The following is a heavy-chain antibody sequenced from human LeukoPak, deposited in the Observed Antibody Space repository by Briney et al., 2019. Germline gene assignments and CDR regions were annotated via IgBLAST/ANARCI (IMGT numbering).Heavy chain of an antibody. CDR3: AEPGITMIGGV. CDR1: GFTVSTNS. CDR2: ISSSGSTI. Sequence: GGSLRLSCTVSGFTVSTNSMTWVRQAPGKGLEWVSYISSSGSTIYYADSVKGRFTISRDNAKNSLYLQMNSLRAEDTAVYYCAEPGITMIGGVWGKGTTVTISS. V-gene: IGHV3-48*04. D-gene: IGHD3-10*02. J-gene: IGHJ6*04.